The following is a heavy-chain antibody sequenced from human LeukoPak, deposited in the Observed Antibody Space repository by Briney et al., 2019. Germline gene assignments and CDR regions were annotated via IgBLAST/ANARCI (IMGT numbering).Heavy chain of an antibody. D-gene: IGHD2-15*01. Sequence: GGSLRLSCAASGFNFNIYEMNWVRQAPGKGLEWISYISSSGSIILYADSVKGRFTISRDNAKNLVYLEMNSLRAEDTAVYYCARAVVVAATYNWFDPWGQGTLVTVSS. J-gene: IGHJ5*02. CDR2: ISSSGSII. CDR1: GFNFNIYE. CDR3: ARAVVVAATYNWFDP. V-gene: IGHV3-48*03.